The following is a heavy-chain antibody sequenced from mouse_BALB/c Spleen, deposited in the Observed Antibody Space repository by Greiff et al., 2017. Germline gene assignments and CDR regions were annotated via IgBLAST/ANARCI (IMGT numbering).Heavy chain of an antibody. Sequence: DVMLVESGGGLVKPGGSLKLSCAASGFTFSSYAMSWVRQSPEKRLEWVAEISSGGSYTYYPDTVTGRFTISRDNAKNTLYLEMSSLRSEDTAMYYCAREDYRYHGRRLNAMDYWGQGTSVTVSS. CDR3: AREDYRYHGRRLNAMDY. CDR1: GFTFSSYA. D-gene: IGHD2-14*01. CDR2: ISSGGSYT. J-gene: IGHJ4*01. V-gene: IGHV5-9-4*01.